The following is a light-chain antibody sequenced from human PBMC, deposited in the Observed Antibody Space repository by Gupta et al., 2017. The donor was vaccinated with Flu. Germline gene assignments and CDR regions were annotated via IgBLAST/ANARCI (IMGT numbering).Light chain of an antibody. CDR2: WAS. V-gene: IGKV4-1*01. CDR1: QSVLSSSNNKNY. J-gene: IGKJ1*01. Sequence: DLVMTQSPDSLAVSLGEKATINCKSSQSVLSSSNNKNYLAWYQQKPGQPPKLLIYWASTRESGVPDRFSGSGSGTDFTFTISSLQAEDVAVYYCQQYDSSPPTFGQGTKVEIK. CDR3: QQYDSSPPT.